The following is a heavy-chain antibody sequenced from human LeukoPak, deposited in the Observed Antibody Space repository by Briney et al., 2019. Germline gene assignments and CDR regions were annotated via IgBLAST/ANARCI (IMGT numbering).Heavy chain of an antibody. CDR1: GFTFSSYG. V-gene: IGHV3-23*01. CDR3: AKDGRYCSGGSCYWWDY. CDR2: ISGSGGST. J-gene: IGHJ4*02. D-gene: IGHD2-15*01. Sequence: GGSLRLSCAASGFTFSSYGMSWVRQAPGKGLEWVSAISGSGGSTYYADSVKGRFTISRDNSKNTLYLQMNSLRAEDTAVYYCAKDGRYCSGGSCYWWDYWGQGTLVTVSS.